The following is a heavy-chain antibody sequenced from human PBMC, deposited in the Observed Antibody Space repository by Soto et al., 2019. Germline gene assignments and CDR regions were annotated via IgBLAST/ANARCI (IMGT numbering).Heavy chain of an antibody. CDR3: AGGGILTNYYYMDV. CDR2: INSTSSYI. V-gene: IGHV3-21*01. CDR1: GFMFSSYS. Sequence: GGSLRLSCVASGFMFSSYSMNWVRQVPGQGLEWVSSINSTSSYIYYADSVKGRFTISRDDAKNSLFLQMSSLRAEDTAVYYCAGGGILTNYYYMDVWGKGTTVTVSS. J-gene: IGHJ6*03. D-gene: IGHD2-15*01.